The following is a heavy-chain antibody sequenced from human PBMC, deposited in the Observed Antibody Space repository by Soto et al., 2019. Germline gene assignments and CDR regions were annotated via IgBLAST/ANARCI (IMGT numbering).Heavy chain of an antibody. CDR3: ERVRIHNRYYFDY. V-gene: IGHV1-2*02. J-gene: IGHJ4*02. CDR1: GYTFTGYY. Sequence: ASVKVSCKASGYTFTGYYMHWVRQDPGQGLEWMGWINPNSGGTNYAQKFQGRVTMTRDTSISTAYMELSSLRSEDTAVYYCERVRIHNRYYFDYWGQGTLVTVYS. CDR2: INPNSGGT. D-gene: IGHD2-15*01.